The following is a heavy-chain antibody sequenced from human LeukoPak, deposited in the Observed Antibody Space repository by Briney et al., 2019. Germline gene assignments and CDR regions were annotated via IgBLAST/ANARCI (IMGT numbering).Heavy chain of an antibody. V-gene: IGHV4-4*07. CDR3: AGWGIAAAGTVY. CDR1: GGSISSYY. CDR2: IYTSGST. J-gene: IGHJ4*02. Sequence: SETLSLTCTVSGGSISSYYWSWLRQPAGKGLEWIGRIYTSGSTNYNPSLKSRVTMSVDTSKNQFSLKLSSVTAADTAVYYCAGWGIAAAGTVYWGQGTLVTVSS. D-gene: IGHD6-13*01.